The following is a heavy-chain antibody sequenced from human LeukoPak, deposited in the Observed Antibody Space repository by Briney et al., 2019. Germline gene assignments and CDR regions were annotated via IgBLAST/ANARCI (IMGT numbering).Heavy chain of an antibody. CDR2: IDSDGSST. D-gene: IGHD2-21*02. J-gene: IGHJ4*02. CDR3: ARLRCDVGDCYSAGQNF. V-gene: IGHV3-74*01. Sequence: GGSLRLSCAASGFTFTTYWMHWVRQAPGQGLVWVSRIDSDGSSTSYADSVKGRFSISRNNARNTLYLQMNSLRAEDTAVYFCARLRCDVGDCYSAGQNFWGQGTLVTVPS. CDR1: GFTFTTYW.